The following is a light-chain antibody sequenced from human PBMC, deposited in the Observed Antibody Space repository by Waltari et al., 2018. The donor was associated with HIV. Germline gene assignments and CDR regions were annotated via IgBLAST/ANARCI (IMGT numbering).Light chain of an antibody. CDR2: RKN. Sequence: QSVLTQPPSASGTPGQRVTISCSGSSSNIGRNSVYWYQQLPGTAPKLLIYRKNQRPSGVPDRFSGSKSGTSASLAISGLRSEDEADYYCAAWDDSLSGLHVVFGGGTKVTVL. V-gene: IGLV1-47*01. CDR3: AAWDDSLSGLHVV. J-gene: IGLJ2*01. CDR1: SSNIGRNS.